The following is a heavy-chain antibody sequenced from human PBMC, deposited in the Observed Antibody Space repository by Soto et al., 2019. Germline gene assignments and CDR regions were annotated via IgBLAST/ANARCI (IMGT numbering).Heavy chain of an antibody. CDR2: INYSGNT. CDR1: GESLSGNY. CDR3: ARTRNLDV. J-gene: IGHJ6*02. V-gene: IGHV4-34*01. D-gene: IGHD1-1*01. Sequence: QVQLQQWGAGLLKPSETLSLTCAVYGESLSGNYGNWIRQSPGKGLEWIGEINYSGNTNYNPSLKSRVTISIDTSKNQFSLNLSSVTAADTAVYYCARTRNLDVWGQGTTVIVSS.